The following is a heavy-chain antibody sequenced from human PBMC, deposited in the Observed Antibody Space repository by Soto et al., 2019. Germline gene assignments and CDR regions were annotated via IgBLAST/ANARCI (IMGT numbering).Heavy chain of an antibody. CDR2: ISPIVGTP. V-gene: IGHV1-69*01. Sequence: QVQLVQSGAEVKKPGSSVTVSCKASGGTFSSYTISWVRQAPGQGLEWMAGISPIVGTPIYAQKFQDRVTITADHSTATAYLEMNTLTPADTAIYYCARVVVGSRMSLAYWGPGTVVTISS. CDR1: GGTFSSYT. J-gene: IGHJ4*02. D-gene: IGHD1-26*01. CDR3: ARVVVGSRMSLAY.